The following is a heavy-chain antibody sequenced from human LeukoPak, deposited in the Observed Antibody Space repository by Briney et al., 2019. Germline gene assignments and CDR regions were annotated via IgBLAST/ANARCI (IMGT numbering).Heavy chain of an antibody. V-gene: IGHV3-23*01. D-gene: IGHD1-26*01. Sequence: GGSLRLSCAASGFTFSTYGMSWVRQAPWKGLEWFSVISGSGGSTYYADSVKGRFTISRDNSKNTLSLHMNSLRAEDTAVYYCAKGYRYSDYWGQGTLVTVSS. CDR3: AKGYRYSDY. CDR1: GFTFSTYG. J-gene: IGHJ4*02. CDR2: ISGSGGST.